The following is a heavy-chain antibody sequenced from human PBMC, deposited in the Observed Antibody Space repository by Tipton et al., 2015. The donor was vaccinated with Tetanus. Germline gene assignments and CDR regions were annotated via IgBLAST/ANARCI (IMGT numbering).Heavy chain of an antibody. CDR2: IYSSGST. V-gene: IGHV4-4*07. CDR3: ARERSADLSTVTTLGLDY. CDR1: GGSISSYY. D-gene: IGHD4-17*01. J-gene: IGHJ4*02. Sequence: TLSLTCTVSGGSISSYYWSWIRQPAGKGLEWIGRIYSSGSTHYNPSLKSRVTMSLDTSKNQFSLKLNSVTAADTAVYYCARERSADLSTVTTLGLDYWGQGTLVTVSS.